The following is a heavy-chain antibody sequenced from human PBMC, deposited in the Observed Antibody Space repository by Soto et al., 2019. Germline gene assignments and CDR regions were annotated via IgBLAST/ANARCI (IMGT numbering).Heavy chain of an antibody. D-gene: IGHD3-22*01. J-gene: IGHJ3*02. V-gene: IGHV6-1*01. CDR3: ARGDGIVVGTAAFDI. CDR2: TYYRSKWYN. Sequence: PSQTLSLTCGISGDSVSSNTAVWNWIRQSPSRGLEWLGRTYYRSKWYNDYAVFVKSRITINPDTSKNQFSLQLNSVTPEDTAVYYCARGDGIVVGTAAFDIWGQGKMVTVSS. CDR1: GDSVSSNTAV.